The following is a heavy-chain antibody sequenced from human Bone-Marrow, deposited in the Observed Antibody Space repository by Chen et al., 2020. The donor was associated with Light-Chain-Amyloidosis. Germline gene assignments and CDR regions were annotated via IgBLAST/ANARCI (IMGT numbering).Heavy chain of an antibody. D-gene: IGHD5-12*01. CDR3: ARNGLGTYSGYPEDY. CDR1: GFTVSSNY. CDR2: IYSGGST. Sequence: EVQLVESGGGLIQPGGSLRLSCAASGFTVSSNYMSWVRQAPGKGLEWVSVIYSGGSTYYADSVKGRFTISRDNSKNTLYLQMNSLRADDTAVYYCARNGLGTYSGYPEDYWGQGTLVTVSS. V-gene: IGHV3-53*01. J-gene: IGHJ4*02.